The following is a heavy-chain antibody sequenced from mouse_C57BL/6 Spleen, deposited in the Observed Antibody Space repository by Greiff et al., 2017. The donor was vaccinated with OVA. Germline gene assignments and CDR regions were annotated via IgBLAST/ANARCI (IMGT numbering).Heavy chain of an antibody. CDR2: IDPSDSYT. Sequence: VQLQQPGAELVKPGASVTLSCKASGYTFTSYWMQWVKQRPGQGLEWIGEIDPSDSYTNYNQKFKGKATLTVDTSSSTAYMQLSSLTSEDSAVYYCARVRDYDGGFAYWGQGTLVTVSA. CDR1: GYTFTSYW. CDR3: ARVRDYDGGFAY. J-gene: IGHJ3*01. V-gene: IGHV1-50*01. D-gene: IGHD2-4*01.